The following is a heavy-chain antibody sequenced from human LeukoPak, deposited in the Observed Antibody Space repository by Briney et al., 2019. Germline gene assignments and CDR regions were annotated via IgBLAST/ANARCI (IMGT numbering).Heavy chain of an antibody. D-gene: IGHD3-10*01. Sequence: PSETLSLTCAVSGGSISSYYWSWIRQPAGKGLEWIGRIDTSGNTHYNPSLKSRVTMSVDTSQNQFSLNLSSVTAADTAVYYCARFITIPGVAFDIWGQGTMVTVSS. CDR1: GGSISSYY. CDR3: ARFITIPGVAFDI. V-gene: IGHV4-4*07. CDR2: IDTSGNT. J-gene: IGHJ3*02.